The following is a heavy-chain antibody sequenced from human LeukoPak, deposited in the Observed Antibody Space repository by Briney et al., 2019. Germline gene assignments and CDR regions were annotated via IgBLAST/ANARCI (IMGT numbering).Heavy chain of an antibody. CDR3: ARASGVLPSFEWANWFDT. D-gene: IGHD3-9*01. V-gene: IGHV4-34*01. CDR1: GGSFSDYY. Sequence: YPSETLSLTCAVYGGSFSDYYWAWIRQPPGRGLEWIGTIHYSGSTFYKPPLKSRLTVSADTSRNQFYMKLSSVTAADTAVYYCARASGVLPSFEWANWFDTWGQGTLVTVSS. CDR2: IHYSGST. J-gene: IGHJ5*02.